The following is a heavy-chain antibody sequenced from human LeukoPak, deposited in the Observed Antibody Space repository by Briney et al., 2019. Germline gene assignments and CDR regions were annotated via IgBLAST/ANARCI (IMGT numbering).Heavy chain of an antibody. D-gene: IGHD6-13*01. Sequence: GASVKVSCKASGYPFTSYDINWVRQATGQGLEWMGWMNPNSGNTGYAQKFQGRVTISRNTSTSTAYMELSSLTSDDTAVYYCAKAGMPAAGGWRYYYYLDVWGTGTTVTVSS. J-gene: IGHJ6*03. V-gene: IGHV1-8*03. CDR2: MNPNSGNT. CDR1: GYPFTSYD. CDR3: AKAGMPAAGGWRYYYYLDV.